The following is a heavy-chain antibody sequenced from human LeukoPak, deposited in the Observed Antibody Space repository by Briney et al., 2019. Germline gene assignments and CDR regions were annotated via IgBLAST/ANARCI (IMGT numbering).Heavy chain of an antibody. Sequence: GGSLRLSCAASGFTFSTYGMNWVRQAPGKGLEWVSYISSSSSTIYYADSVKGRFTISRDNAKNSLYLQMNSLRAEDTAVYYCARVHYYDNSGYWFFDYWGQGTLVTVSS. CDR2: ISSSSSTI. J-gene: IGHJ4*02. D-gene: IGHD3-22*01. V-gene: IGHV3-48*01. CDR3: ARVHYYDNSGYWFFDY. CDR1: GFTFSTYG.